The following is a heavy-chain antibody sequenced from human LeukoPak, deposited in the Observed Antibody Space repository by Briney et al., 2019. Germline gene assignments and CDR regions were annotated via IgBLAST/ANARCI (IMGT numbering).Heavy chain of an antibody. Sequence: GGSLRLSCAASGFTFSSYWMHWVRQAPGKGLVWVSRINSDGSSTSYADSVKGRFTISRDNAKNTLYLQMNSLRAEDTAVYYCARGYYGDYVLAFDYWGQGTLVTVSS. CDR2: INSDGSST. CDR3: ARGYYGDYVLAFDY. V-gene: IGHV3-74*01. J-gene: IGHJ4*02. D-gene: IGHD4-17*01. CDR1: GFTFSSYW.